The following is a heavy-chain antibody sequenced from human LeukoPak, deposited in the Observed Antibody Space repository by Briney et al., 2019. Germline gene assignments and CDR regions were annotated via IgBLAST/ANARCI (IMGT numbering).Heavy chain of an antibody. CDR1: GFTFSSYA. D-gene: IGHD3-10*01. Sequence: GGSLGLSCAASGFTFSSYAMTWVRQAPGKGLEWVSAISGSGGSKYYADSVKGRFTISRDNSKNTLYLQMNSLRAEDTAVYYCAKDDRITMVRGVVTGFDYWGQGTLVTVSS. V-gene: IGHV3-23*01. CDR3: AKDDRITMVRGVVTGFDY. CDR2: ISGSGGSK. J-gene: IGHJ4*02.